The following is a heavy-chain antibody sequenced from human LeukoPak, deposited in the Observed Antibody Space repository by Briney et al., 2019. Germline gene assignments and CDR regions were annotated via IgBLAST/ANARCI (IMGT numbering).Heavy chain of an antibody. Sequence: ASVKVSCKASGGTFSSYAISWVRQAPGQGLEWMGGIIPIFGTANYAQKFQGRVTITADEFTSTAYMELSSLRSEDTAVHYCARALLTYCSSTSCYKRWFDPWGQGTLVTVSS. CDR1: GGTFSSYA. V-gene: IGHV1-69*13. J-gene: IGHJ5*02. CDR2: IIPIFGTA. CDR3: ARALLTYCSSTSCYKRWFDP. D-gene: IGHD2-2*02.